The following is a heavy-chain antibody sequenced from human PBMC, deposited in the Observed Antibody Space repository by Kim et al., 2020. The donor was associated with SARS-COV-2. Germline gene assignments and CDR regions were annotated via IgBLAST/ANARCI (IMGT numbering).Heavy chain of an antibody. D-gene: IGHD2-2*01. J-gene: IGHJ4*02. Sequence: GGSLRLSCAASGFTFSSYSMNWVRQAPGKGLEWVSSISSSSSYIYYADSVKGRFTISRDNAKNSLYLQMNSLRAEDTAVYYCARDPPCSSTSCDYWGQGTLVTVPS. CDR3: ARDPPCSSTSCDY. CDR1: GFTFSSYS. V-gene: IGHV3-21*01. CDR2: ISSSSSYI.